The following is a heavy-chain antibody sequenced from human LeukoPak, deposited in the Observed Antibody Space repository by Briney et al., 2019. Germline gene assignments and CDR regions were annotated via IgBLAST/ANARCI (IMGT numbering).Heavy chain of an antibody. Sequence: SGPTLVKPTQTLTVTCSFSGFSVSSRGVAVAWIRQPPGKALEWLALIYWNDDKHYNPSLNNRLTITKDTSKNQVVLTMTNMDPVDTATFYCALRFSEALAFDYWGQGTLVTVSS. CDR3: ALRFSEALAFDY. V-gene: IGHV2-5*01. D-gene: IGHD6-6*01. CDR1: GFSVSSRGVA. CDR2: IYWNDDK. J-gene: IGHJ4*02.